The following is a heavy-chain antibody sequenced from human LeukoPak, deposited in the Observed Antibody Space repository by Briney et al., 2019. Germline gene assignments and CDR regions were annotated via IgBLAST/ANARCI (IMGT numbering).Heavy chain of an antibody. CDR2: ISAYNGNT. V-gene: IGHV1-18*01. J-gene: IGHJ4*02. D-gene: IGHD2-2*01. Sequence: ASVKVSCKASGYTFTSYGISWVRQAPGQGLEWMGWISAYNGNTNYAQNLQGRVTMTTDTSTSTAYMELRSLRSDDTAVYYCARDAGYCSTTSCYYFDYWGQGTLVTVSS. CDR3: ARDAGYCSTTSCYYFDY. CDR1: GYTFTSYG.